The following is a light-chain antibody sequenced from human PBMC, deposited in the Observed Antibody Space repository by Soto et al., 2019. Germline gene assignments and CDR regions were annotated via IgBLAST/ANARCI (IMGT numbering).Light chain of an antibody. V-gene: IGKV3-20*01. CDR1: QSVSSSY. CDR2: GAS. Sequence: EIVLTQSPGTLSLSPGERATLSCRASQSVSSSYLAWYQQKPGPAPRLLIYGASSRATGIPDRFSGSGSGTDFTLTISILEPEDFAVYYCQQYGSSPGWTFGQGTKVEIK. J-gene: IGKJ1*01. CDR3: QQYGSSPGWT.